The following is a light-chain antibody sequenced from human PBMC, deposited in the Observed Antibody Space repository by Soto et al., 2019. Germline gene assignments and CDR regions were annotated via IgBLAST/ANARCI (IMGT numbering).Light chain of an antibody. Sequence: DIVMTQSPSTLSVSLGERATLSCRASQSVSSNLAWSQQKPGKAPKLLIYGASNLETGIPARFSGSGSGTEFTLTISSLQPEDFAAYYCQQYNNYSRTFGQGTKVEIK. CDR3: QQYNNYSRT. CDR2: GAS. CDR1: QSVSSN. V-gene: IGKV3-15*01. J-gene: IGKJ1*01.